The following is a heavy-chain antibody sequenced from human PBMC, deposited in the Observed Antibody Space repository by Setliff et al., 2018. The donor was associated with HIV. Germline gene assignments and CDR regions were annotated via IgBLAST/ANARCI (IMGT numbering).Heavy chain of an antibody. CDR2: IYTSGST. D-gene: IGHD6-19*01. Sequence: PSETLSLTCTVSGGSISSGSYYWSWIRQPAGKGLEWIGHIYTSGSTNYNPSLKSRVTISVDTSKNHFSLKLTSVTAADTAVYYCARAGVIPSWAVSGLSYYYYMDVWGKGTTVTVSS. V-gene: IGHV4-61*09. J-gene: IGHJ6*03. CDR3: ARAGVIPSWAVSGLSYYYYMDV. CDR1: GGSISSGSYY.